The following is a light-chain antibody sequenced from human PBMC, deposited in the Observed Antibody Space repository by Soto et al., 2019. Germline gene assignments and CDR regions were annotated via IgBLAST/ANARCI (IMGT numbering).Light chain of an antibody. V-gene: IGKV3-15*01. Sequence: EIVMTQSPATLSVSPGERATLSCRASQRVSSNLAWYQQKPGQAPRLLIYGASTRATGIPARFSGSGSGTEFTLTVSSLQSEDVAVYYCQHYNNWPRTFGQGTKVEIK. J-gene: IGKJ1*01. CDR2: GAS. CDR1: QRVSSN. CDR3: QHYNNWPRT.